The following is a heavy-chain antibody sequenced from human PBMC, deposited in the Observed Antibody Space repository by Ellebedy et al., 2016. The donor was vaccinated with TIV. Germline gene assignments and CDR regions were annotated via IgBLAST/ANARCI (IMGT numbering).Heavy chain of an antibody. CDR1: GFTVSSNY. D-gene: IGHD2-15*01. Sequence: PGGSLRLSCAASGFTVSSNYMSWIRQAPGKGLEWVSYISSSSSYTNYADSVKGRFTISRDNAKNSLYLQMNSLRAEDTAVYYCAKVSVVVVAVRFDYWGQGTLVTVSS. CDR3: AKVSVVVVAVRFDY. J-gene: IGHJ4*02. V-gene: IGHV3-11*05. CDR2: ISSSSSYT.